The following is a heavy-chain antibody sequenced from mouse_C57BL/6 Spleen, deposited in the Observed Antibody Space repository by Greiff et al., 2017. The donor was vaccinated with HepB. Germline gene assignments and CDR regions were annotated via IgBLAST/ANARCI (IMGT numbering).Heavy chain of an antibody. D-gene: IGHD1-1*01. V-gene: IGHV1-50*01. J-gene: IGHJ3*01. CDR2: IDPSDSYT. CDR3: ARKGDYFAY. Sequence: VQLQQSGAELVKPGASVKLSCKASGYTFTSYWMQWVKQRPGQGLEWIGEIDPSDSYTNYNQKFKGKATLTVDTSSSTAYMQLSSLTSEDSAVYYYARKGDYFAYWGQGTLVTVSA. CDR1: GYTFTSYW.